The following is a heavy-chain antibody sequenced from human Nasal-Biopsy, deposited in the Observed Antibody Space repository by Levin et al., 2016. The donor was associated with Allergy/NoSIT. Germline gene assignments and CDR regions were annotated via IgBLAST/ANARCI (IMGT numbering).Heavy chain of an antibody. D-gene: IGHD2-2*01. CDR3: ARDGGYCSSTNCFLGV. CDR2: ISSSSSSI. V-gene: IGHV3-48*02. Sequence: GESLKISCATSGFPFSAYSMSWVRQAPGKGLEWVAYISSSSSSIYYADSVKGRFTISRDNAKNSLYLQMNSLRDEDTAVYYCARDGGYCSSTNCFLGVWGQGTLVTVSS. CDR1: GFPFSAYS. J-gene: IGHJ4*02.